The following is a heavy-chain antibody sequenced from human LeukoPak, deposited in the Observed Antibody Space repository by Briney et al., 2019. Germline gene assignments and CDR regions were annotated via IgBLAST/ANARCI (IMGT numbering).Heavy chain of an antibody. J-gene: IGHJ4*02. CDR2: ISGSGGST. Sequence: GGSLRLSCAASGFTFSSYAMSWVRQAPGKGLEWVSAISGSGGSTYYADPVKGRFTISRDNSKNTLYLQMNSLRAEDTAVYYCARGSYDFWSGLFDYWGQGTLVTVSS. V-gene: IGHV3-23*01. CDR3: ARGSYDFWSGLFDY. D-gene: IGHD3-3*01. CDR1: GFTFSSYA.